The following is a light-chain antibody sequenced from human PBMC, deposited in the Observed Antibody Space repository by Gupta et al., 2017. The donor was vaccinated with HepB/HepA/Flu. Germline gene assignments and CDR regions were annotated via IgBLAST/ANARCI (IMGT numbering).Light chain of an antibody. CDR2: DNN. CDR1: SSNIGAHYD. CDR3: QSFDTSQSSVV. Sequence: QSGLTQPPSVSGAPGQRVTISCTGSSSNIGAHYDLHWYQQLPKTAPKLLIYDNNRRPSGVPERFSGSTSGTSASLAITGLQTEDAADYYCQSFDTSQSSVVFGGGTKLTVL. J-gene: IGLJ2*01. V-gene: IGLV1-40*01.